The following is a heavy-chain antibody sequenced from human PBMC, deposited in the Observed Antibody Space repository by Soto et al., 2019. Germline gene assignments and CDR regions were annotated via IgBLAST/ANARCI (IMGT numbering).Heavy chain of an antibody. CDR1: GFTFSSYP. CDR2: ISFDGSKK. D-gene: IGHD6-19*01. Sequence: QMQLVESGGGVVQPGRSLRLYCAASGFTFSSYPMHWVRQAPGKGLEWVAVISFDGSKKYYADAVKGRFFISKDNSMTMLSLQMNSLRGADSAVYYCARLPGPLVAVLYLYPVDGRAPVSDADVWGQGTAVTVSS. J-gene: IGHJ6*02. CDR3: ARLPGPLVAVLYLYPVDGRAPVSDADV. V-gene: IGHV3-30-3*01.